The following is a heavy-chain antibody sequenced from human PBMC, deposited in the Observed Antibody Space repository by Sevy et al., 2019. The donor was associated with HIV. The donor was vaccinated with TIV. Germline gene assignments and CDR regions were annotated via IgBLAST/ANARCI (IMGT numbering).Heavy chain of an antibody. CDR1: GFTFSSYS. Sequence: GGSLRLSCAASGFTFSSYSMNWVRQAPGKGLEWVSYISSSSSTIYYADSVKGRFTISRDNAMNSLYLQINSLRVEDTAVYYCVRDPHFDFWNGYYVNFDFWGQGTLVTVSS. V-gene: IGHV3-48*04. J-gene: IGHJ4*02. CDR2: ISSSSSTI. CDR3: VRDPHFDFWNGYYVNFDF. D-gene: IGHD3-3*01.